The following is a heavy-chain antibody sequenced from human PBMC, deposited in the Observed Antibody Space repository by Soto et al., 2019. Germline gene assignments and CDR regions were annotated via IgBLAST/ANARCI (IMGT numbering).Heavy chain of an antibody. CDR3: AREGGVGATTGWD. V-gene: IGHV1-69*06. Sequence: QVQLVQSGAEVKKPGSSVNVSCKASGGTFSSYAISWVRQAPGQGLEWMGGIIPIFGTANYAQKFQGRVTITADISTSQAYMELGSLRSGDTAVYYWAREGGVGATTGWDWGQGTLVTVSS. D-gene: IGHD1-26*01. CDR1: GGTFSSYA. CDR2: IIPIFGTA. J-gene: IGHJ4*02.